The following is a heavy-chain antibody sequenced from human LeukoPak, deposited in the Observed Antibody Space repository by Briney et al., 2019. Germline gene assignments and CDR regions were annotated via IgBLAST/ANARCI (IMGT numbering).Heavy chain of an antibody. CDR1: GFTFSSYG. CDR3: AKGPRITIFGVVTTNFDY. J-gene: IGHJ4*02. V-gene: IGHV3-33*06. Sequence: PGRSLRLSCAASGFTFSSYGMHWVRQAPGKGLEWVAVIWYDGSNKYYADSVKGQFTISRDNSKNTLYLQMNSLRAEDTAVYYCAKGPRITIFGVVTTNFDYWGQGTLVTVSS. CDR2: IWYDGSNK. D-gene: IGHD3-3*01.